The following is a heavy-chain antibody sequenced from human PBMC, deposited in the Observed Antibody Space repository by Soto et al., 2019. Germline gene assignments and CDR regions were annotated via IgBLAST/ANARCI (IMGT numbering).Heavy chain of an antibody. CDR2: IVVGSGNT. D-gene: IGHD4-17*01. Sequence: SVKVSCKASGFTFTSSAMQWVRQARGQRLEWIGWIVVGSGNTNYAQKFQERVTITRDMSTSTAYMELSSLRSEDTAVYYCAADGDYGDHPVGFDIWRQGTMVTVSS. CDR1: GFTFTSSA. J-gene: IGHJ3*02. V-gene: IGHV1-58*02. CDR3: AADGDYGDHPVGFDI.